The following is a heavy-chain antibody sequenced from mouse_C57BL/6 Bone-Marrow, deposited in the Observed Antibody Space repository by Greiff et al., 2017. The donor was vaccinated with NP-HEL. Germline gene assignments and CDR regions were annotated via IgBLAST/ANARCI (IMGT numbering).Heavy chain of an antibody. CDR2: INPNNGGT. J-gene: IGHJ1*03. D-gene: IGHD2-3*01. V-gene: IGHV1-26*01. CDR1: GYTFTDYY. CDR3: ALDGYYLYWYFDV. Sequence: EVQLQQSGPELVKPGASVKISCKASGYTFTDYYMNWVKQSHGKSLEWIGDINPNNGGTSYNQKFKGKATLTVDKSSSTAYMELRSLTSEDSAVYYCALDGYYLYWYFDVWGTGTTVTVSS.